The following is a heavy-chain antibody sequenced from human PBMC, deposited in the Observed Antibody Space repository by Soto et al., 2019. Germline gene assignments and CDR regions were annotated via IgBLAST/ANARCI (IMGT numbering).Heavy chain of an antibody. D-gene: IGHD5-12*01. CDR3: AIHSTGYEDS. V-gene: IGHV5-51*01. CDR2: IHPIDFDT. Sequence: RGESLKISCKGSGYSFTSYWIGWVRQMPGKGLEWMGIIHPIDFDTRYSPSFQGQVTISADKSISTAYLQWSSLRASDTAMYYCAIHSTGYEDSWGQGTLVTVSS. CDR1: GYSFTSYW. J-gene: IGHJ5*02.